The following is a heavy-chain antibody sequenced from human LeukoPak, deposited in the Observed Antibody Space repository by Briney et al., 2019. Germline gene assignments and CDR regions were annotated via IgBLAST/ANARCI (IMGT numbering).Heavy chain of an antibody. Sequence: SETLSLTCTVSGGPIGTYYWSWIRQPAGKGLEWIGRIFTTGGANYNPSLKSRVTMSLDTSKNLFSLKLNSVTAADTAVYYCVRDGPSWGLLWGQGALVTVSS. CDR1: GGPIGTYY. CDR2: IFTTGGA. D-gene: IGHD7-27*01. J-gene: IGHJ4*02. CDR3: VRDGPSWGLL. V-gene: IGHV4-4*07.